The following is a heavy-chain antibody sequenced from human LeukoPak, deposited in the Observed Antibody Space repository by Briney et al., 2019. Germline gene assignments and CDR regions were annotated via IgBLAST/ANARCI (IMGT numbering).Heavy chain of an antibody. CDR2: IHHSGTT. Sequence: SETLSLTCTVSGGSVSRGSYYWSWTRQPPGKGLEWIGYIHHSGTTNYSPSLKGRVTISVDMSKNQFFLNLISVTAADTAVYYCARGRLGATYWGQGTLVTVSS. D-gene: IGHD1-26*01. CDR3: ARGRLGATY. J-gene: IGHJ4*02. CDR1: GGSVSRGSYY. V-gene: IGHV4-61*01.